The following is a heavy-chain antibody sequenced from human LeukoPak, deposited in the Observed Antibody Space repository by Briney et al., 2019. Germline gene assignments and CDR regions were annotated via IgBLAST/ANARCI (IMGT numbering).Heavy chain of an antibody. CDR2: IYYSGST. V-gene: IGHV4-59*12. CDR3: ARDRVAGAPPYYYYYMDV. D-gene: IGHD1-26*01. J-gene: IGHJ6*03. CDR1: GGSISSYY. Sequence: SPSETLSLTCTVSGGSISSYYWSWIRQPPGKGLEWIGYIYYSGSTNYNPSLKSRVTISVDTSKNQFSLILSSVTAADTAVYYCARDRVAGAPPYYYYYMDVWGKGTTVTVSS.